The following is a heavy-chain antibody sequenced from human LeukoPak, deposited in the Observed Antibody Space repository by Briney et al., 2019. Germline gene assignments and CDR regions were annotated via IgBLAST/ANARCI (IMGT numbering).Heavy chain of an antibody. V-gene: IGHV3-74*01. CDR3: ARGVVLLWVGEPDHFDY. J-gene: IGHJ4*02. CDR1: GFTFSSYW. D-gene: IGHD3-10*01. Sequence: PGGSLRLSCAASGFTFSSYWMHSVRQAPGKGLVWVSRINSDGSSTSYADSVKGRFTISRDNAKNTLYLQMNSLRAEDTAVYYCARGVVLLWVGEPDHFDYWGQGTLVTVSS. CDR2: INSDGSST.